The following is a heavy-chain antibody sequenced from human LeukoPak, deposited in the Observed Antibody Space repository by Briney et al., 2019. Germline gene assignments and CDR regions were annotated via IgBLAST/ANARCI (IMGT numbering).Heavy chain of an antibody. CDR2: IWYDGSNK. Sequence: GRSLRLSCAASGFTFSSYGMHRVRQAPGKGLEWVAVIWYDGSNKYYADSVKGRFTISRDNSKNTLYLQMNSLRAEDTAVYYCARDWSLSWELLNPLFDYWGQGTLVTVSS. CDR3: ARDWSLSWELLNPLFDY. V-gene: IGHV3-33*01. J-gene: IGHJ4*02. CDR1: GFTFSSYG. D-gene: IGHD1-26*01.